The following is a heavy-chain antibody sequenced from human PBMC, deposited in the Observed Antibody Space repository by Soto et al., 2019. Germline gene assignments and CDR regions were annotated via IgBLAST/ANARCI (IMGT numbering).Heavy chain of an antibody. CDR2: ISYDGSNK. Sequence: QVQLVESGGGVVQPGRSLRLSCAASGFTFSSYAMHWVRQAPGKGLEWVAVISYDGSNKYYADSVKGRFTISRDNSKNTLYLQMNSLRAEDTAVYYCARDGVLKWDLLPPGWFDPWGQGTLVTVSS. CDR3: ARDGVLKWDLLPPGWFDP. CDR1: GFTFSSYA. V-gene: IGHV3-30-3*01. J-gene: IGHJ5*02. D-gene: IGHD1-26*01.